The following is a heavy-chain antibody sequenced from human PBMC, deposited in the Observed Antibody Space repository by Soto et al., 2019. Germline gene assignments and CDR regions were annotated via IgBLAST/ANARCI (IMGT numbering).Heavy chain of an antibody. CDR1: GYTFSNYG. Sequence: QVQLVQSGGEVKRPGASVKVSCKTSGYTFSNYGITWGRQAPGQPLEWLGWISLNSDGTNYAQKFPGRVSMTTDTSTTTAYMELRSLRSDDTAVYYCARVLPGAEAWFGPWGQGTLVTVSS. CDR2: ISLNSDGT. D-gene: IGHD2-2*01. J-gene: IGHJ5*02. CDR3: ARVLPGAEAWFGP. V-gene: IGHV1-18*01.